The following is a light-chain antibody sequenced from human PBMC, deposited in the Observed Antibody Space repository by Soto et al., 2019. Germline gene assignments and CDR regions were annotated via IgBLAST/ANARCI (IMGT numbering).Light chain of an antibody. CDR1: QNVRSY. J-gene: IGKJ1*01. Sequence: DTQITQSPSSLSASVGDKITITCRASQNVRSYLNWYQQKPGKAPNLLIYETSALQSGVPSRFSGDGYGTDFTLTISSLLPEDFATYYCQQTFSTPRTFGQGTKVDIK. V-gene: IGKV1-39*01. CDR2: ETS. CDR3: QQTFSTPRT.